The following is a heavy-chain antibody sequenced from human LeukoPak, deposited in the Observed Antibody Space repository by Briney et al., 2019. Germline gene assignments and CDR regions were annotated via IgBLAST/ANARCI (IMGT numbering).Heavy chain of an antibody. Sequence: TGGSLRLSCAASGFTFSSYDMHWVRQATGKGLEWVSAIGTAGDTYYPGSVKGRFTISRENAKNSLYLQMNSLRAGDTAVYYCARARQDFWSGYYFESYYGMDVWGQGTMVTVSS. CDR3: ARARQDFWSGYYFESYYGMDV. CDR2: IGTAGDT. D-gene: IGHD3-3*01. CDR1: GFTFSSYD. J-gene: IGHJ6*02. V-gene: IGHV3-13*01.